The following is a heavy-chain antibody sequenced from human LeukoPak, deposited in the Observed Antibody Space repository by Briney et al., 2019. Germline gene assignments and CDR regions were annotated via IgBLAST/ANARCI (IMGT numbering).Heavy chain of an antibody. CDR3: AKDHEWLRLGFDY. CDR1: RFTFSSFA. J-gene: IGHJ4*02. D-gene: IGHD5-12*01. V-gene: IGHV3-23*01. CDR2: ISGSGGST. Sequence: GGSLRLSCTASRFTFSSFAMSWARQAPGKGLEWVSAISGSGGSTYYADSVKGRFTISRDNSKNTLYLQMNSLRAEDTAVYYCAKDHEWLRLGFDYWGQGTLVTVSS.